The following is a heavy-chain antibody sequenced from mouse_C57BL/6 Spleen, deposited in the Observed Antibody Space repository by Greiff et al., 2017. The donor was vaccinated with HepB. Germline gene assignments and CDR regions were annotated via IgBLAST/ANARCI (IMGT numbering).Heavy chain of an antibody. V-gene: IGHV1-54*01. CDR3: ARLGGYDEAY. J-gene: IGHJ3*01. Sequence: VQLQQSGAELVRPGTSVKVSCKASGYAFTNYLIEWVKQRPGQGLEWIGVINPGSGGTNYNEKFKGKATLTADKSSSTAYMQLSSLTSEDSAVYFCARLGGYDEAYWGQGTLVTVSA. CDR1: GYAFTNYL. CDR2: INPGSGGT. D-gene: IGHD2-2*01.